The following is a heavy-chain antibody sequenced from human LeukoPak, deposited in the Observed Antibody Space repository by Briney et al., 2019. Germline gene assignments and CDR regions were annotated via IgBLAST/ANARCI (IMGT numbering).Heavy chain of an antibody. V-gene: IGHV1-24*01. CDR3: ATERGIAAAGTRNYFDY. Sequence: ASVKVSCKVSGYTPAQLAIHWVRQAPGKGLEWVGGFDPEDGETVYAQRFQDRVTMTEDTSTDTANMELTSLASEDTAVYYCATERGIAAAGTRNYFDYWGQGTLVTVSS. J-gene: IGHJ4*02. CDR2: FDPEDGET. CDR1: GYTPAQLA. D-gene: IGHD6-13*01.